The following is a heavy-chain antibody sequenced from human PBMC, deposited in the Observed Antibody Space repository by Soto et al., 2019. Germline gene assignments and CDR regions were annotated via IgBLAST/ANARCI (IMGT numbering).Heavy chain of an antibody. Sequence: SGTLSLTCTVSGGSISSSSYYWGWIRQPPGKGLEWIGSIYYSGSTYYNPSLKSRVTISVDTSKNQFSLKLSSVTAADTAVYSCARGGAYCSGGRCYIDYWGQAPLRTVSS. CDR1: GGSISSSSYY. D-gene: IGHD2-15*01. V-gene: IGHV4-39*01. CDR3: ARGGAYCSGGRCYIDY. CDR2: IYYSGST. J-gene: IGHJ4*02.